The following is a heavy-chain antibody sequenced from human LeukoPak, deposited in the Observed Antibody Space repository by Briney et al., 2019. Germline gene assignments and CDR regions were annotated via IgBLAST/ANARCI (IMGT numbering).Heavy chain of an antibody. Sequence: ASVKVSCKASGYTFTNNGISWVRQAPGQGLEWMGWINTKKGNRNYVQKLQGRVTMTTDTSTSTAYMELSSLRSEDTAVYYCARGGIAAAGSFADYWGQGTLVTVSS. CDR2: INTKKGNR. D-gene: IGHD6-13*01. CDR1: GYTFTNNG. J-gene: IGHJ4*02. V-gene: IGHV1-18*01. CDR3: ARGGIAAAGSFADY.